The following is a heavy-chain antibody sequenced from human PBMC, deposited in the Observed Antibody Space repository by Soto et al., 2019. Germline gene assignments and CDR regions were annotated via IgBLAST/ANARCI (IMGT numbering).Heavy chain of an antibody. J-gene: IGHJ6*02. CDR2: IIPVLGVT. V-gene: IGHV1-69*02. Sequence: QVQLVQSGPEVKKPGSSVRISCRSGGDTFSSYTVSWVRQTPGQGLEWMGRIIPVLGVTNYSRKFKGRMTMTADKTKTTAHMELSSLKSEYTARYYCARRRYCGVDCYTKYSYGMDVWGQGTSVIVSS. CDR1: GDTFSSYT. CDR3: ARRRYCGVDCYTKYSYGMDV. D-gene: IGHD2-21*02.